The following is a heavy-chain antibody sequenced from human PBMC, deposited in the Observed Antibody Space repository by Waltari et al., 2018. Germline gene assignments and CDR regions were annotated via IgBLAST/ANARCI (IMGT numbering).Heavy chain of an antibody. Sequence: QVQLQESGPGLVKPSETLSLTCTVSGGSISSYYWSWIRQPPGKGLEWIGYIYYSGSTNYTPSRKSRVTISVDTSKNQFSLKLSSVTAADTAVYYCARDQRFGELSDYYYYMDVWGKGTTVTVSS. CDR1: GGSISSYY. J-gene: IGHJ6*03. V-gene: IGHV4-59*01. D-gene: IGHD3-10*01. CDR2: IYYSGST. CDR3: ARDQRFGELSDYYYYMDV.